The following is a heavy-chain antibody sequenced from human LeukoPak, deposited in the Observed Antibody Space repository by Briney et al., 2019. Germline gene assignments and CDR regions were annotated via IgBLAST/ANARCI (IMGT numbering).Heavy chain of an antibody. CDR2: ISSSGSTI. CDR3: ARAGYSGLTDFDY. J-gene: IGHJ4*02. CDR1: GFTFSDYY. D-gene: IGHD5-12*01. Sequence: PGGSLRLSCAASGFTFSDYYMSWIRQAPGKGLEWVSYISSSGSTIYYADSVKGRFTISRDNAKNSLYLQMNSLRAEDTAVYYYARAGYSGLTDFDYWGQGTLVTVSS. V-gene: IGHV3-11*01.